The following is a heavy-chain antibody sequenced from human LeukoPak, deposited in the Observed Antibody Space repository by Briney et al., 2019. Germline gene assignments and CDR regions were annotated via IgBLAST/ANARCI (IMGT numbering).Heavy chain of an antibody. J-gene: IGHJ5*02. Sequence: SETLSLTCTVSGGSISSYYWSRIRQPPGKGLEWIGYIYYSGSTNYNPSLKSRVTISVDTSKNQFSLKLSSVTAADTAVYYCARETPTLGGAFSWGQGTLVTVSS. CDR2: IYYSGST. CDR1: GGSISSYY. V-gene: IGHV4-59*01. D-gene: IGHD2-21*01. CDR3: ARETPTLGGAFS.